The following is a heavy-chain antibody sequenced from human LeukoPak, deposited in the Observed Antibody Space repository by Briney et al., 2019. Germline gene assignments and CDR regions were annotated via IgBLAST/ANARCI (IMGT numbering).Heavy chain of an antibody. CDR1: GGSISSYY. J-gene: IGHJ6*04. CDR2: ISYSGST. V-gene: IGHV4-59*01. D-gene: IGHD2-2*01. Sequence: AETLSLTCTVSGGSISSYYWSWIRQPPGKGLEWIGYISYSGSTNYNPSLKSRVTISVDTSKNQFSLKLSSVTAADTAVYYCARGLCSSTSCYYYYGMDVRGKGTTVTVSS. CDR3: ARGLCSSTSCYYYYGMDV.